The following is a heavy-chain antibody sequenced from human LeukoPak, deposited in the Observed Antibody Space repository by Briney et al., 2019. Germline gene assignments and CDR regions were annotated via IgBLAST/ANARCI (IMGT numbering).Heavy chain of an antibody. CDR1: GGSISSYY. V-gene: IGHV4-59*08. D-gene: IGHD2-2*01. Sequence: PSETLSLTCTVSGGSISSYYWSWIRQPPGKGLECIGYIYTSGSTNYNPSLKSRVTMSVDTSKNQFSLKLSSVTAADTAVYYCARQGYCSSTSCYSYIDYWGQGTLVTVSS. J-gene: IGHJ4*02. CDR2: IYTSGST. CDR3: ARQGYCSSTSCYSYIDY.